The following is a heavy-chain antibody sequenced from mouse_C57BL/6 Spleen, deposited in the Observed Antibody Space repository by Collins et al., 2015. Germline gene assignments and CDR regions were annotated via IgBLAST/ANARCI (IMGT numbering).Heavy chain of an antibody. Sequence: QVQLKQSGAELVRPGASVKLSCKASGYTFTDYYINWVKQRPGQGLEWIARIYPGSGNTYYNEKFKGKATLTAEKSSSTAYMQLSSLTSEDSAVYFCARGNWDGWYFDVRGTGTTVTVSS. CDR2: IYPGSGNT. CDR3: ARGNWDGWYFDV. V-gene: IGHV1-76*01. J-gene: IGHJ1*03. CDR1: GYTFTDYY. D-gene: IGHD4-1*01.